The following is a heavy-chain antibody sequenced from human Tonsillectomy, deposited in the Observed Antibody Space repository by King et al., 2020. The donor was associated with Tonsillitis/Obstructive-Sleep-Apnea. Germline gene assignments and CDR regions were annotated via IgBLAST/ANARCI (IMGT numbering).Heavy chain of an antibody. J-gene: IGHJ6*03. D-gene: IGHD4-17*01. CDR1: GGTFSSYA. Sequence: QLVQSGAEVKKPGSSVKVSCKASGGTFSSYAISWVRQAPGQGLEWMGGIIPIFGTANYAQKFQGRVTITADESTSTAYMELRSLRSEDTAVYYCARDLGVDNDYGDYGPSTYYFYYMDVWGKGTTVTVSS. CDR2: IIPIFGTA. CDR3: ARDLGVDNDYGDYGPSTYYFYYMDV. V-gene: IGHV1-69*12.